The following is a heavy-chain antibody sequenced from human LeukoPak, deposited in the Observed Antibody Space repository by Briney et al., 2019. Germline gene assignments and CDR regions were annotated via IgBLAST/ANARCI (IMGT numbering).Heavy chain of an antibody. V-gene: IGHV1-18*01. CDR2: ISGYNGNT. J-gene: IGHJ5*02. CDR3: AAVPITMIANNWFDP. D-gene: IGHD3-22*01. Sequence: ASVKVSCKASGYTFSSYGISWVRQAPGQGLEWMGWISGYNGNTNYAQKLQGRVTMTTDTSMSTAYMELRSLRSDDTAVYYCAAVPITMIANNWFDPWGQGTLVTVSS. CDR1: GYTFSSYG.